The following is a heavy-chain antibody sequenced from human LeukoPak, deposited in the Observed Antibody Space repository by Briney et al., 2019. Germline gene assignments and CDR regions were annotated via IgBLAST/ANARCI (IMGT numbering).Heavy chain of an antibody. J-gene: IGHJ6*03. CDR2: IYSGGST. CDR3: ASGSGSYRTPYYYMDV. Sequence: GGSLRLSCAASGFTVSSNYMSWVRQAPGKGLEWVSVIYSGGSTYYADSVKGRSTISRDNSKNTLYLQMNSLRAEDTAVYYCASGSGSYRTPYYYMDVWGTGTTVTVSS. CDR1: GFTVSSNY. V-gene: IGHV3-53*01. D-gene: IGHD3-10*01.